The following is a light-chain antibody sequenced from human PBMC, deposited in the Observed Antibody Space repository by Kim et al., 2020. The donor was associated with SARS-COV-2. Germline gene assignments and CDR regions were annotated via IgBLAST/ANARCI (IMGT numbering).Light chain of an antibody. Sequence: MGRSGRITFQVTSLRSSHASWYEQRPGQAPLIDIYGKTNRPAGIPDQFSGSSSGNTASLTFTGAQAEDEADYYCNSRDSSGNHVVFGGGTQLTVL. CDR1: SLRSSH. CDR3: NSRDSSGNHVV. CDR2: GKT. V-gene: IGLV3-19*01. J-gene: IGLJ2*01.